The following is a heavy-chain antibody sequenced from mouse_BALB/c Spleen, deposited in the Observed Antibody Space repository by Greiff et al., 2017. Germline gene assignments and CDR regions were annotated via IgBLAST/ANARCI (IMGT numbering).Heavy chain of an antibody. CDR1: GYTFTSYT. CDR3: ARFTTAPFDY. D-gene: IGHD1-2*01. Sequence: VKLQQSGAELARPGASVKMSCKASGYTFTSYTMHWVKQRPGQGLEWIGYINPSSGYTNYNQKFKDKATLTADKSSSTAYMQLSSLTSEDSAVYYCARFTTAPFDYWGQGTTLTVSS. CDR2: INPSSGYT. J-gene: IGHJ2*01. V-gene: IGHV1-4*01.